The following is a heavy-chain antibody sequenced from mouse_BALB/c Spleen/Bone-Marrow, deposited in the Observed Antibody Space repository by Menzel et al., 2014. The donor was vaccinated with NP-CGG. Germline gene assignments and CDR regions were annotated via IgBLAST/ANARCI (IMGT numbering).Heavy chain of an antibody. Sequence: DVQLQESGAELVRSGASVKLSCTASGFNIKDYYMHWVKQRPEQGLEWIGWIDPENGDTEYAPMFQGKATMTADTSSNTAYLQLSSLTSEDTAVYYCNEGYGNYGYWGQGTTLTVSS. J-gene: IGHJ2*01. D-gene: IGHD2-10*02. CDR2: IDPENGDT. CDR3: NEGYGNYGY. CDR1: GFNIKDYY. V-gene: IGHV14-4*02.